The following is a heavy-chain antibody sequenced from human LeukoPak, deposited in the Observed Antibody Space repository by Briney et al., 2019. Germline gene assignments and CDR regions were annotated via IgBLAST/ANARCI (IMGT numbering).Heavy chain of an antibody. Sequence: QPGGSLRLSCAASGFTFSSYWMHWVRQAPGKGLVWVSRINSDGSTTSYADSVKGRFTISRDNAKNTLYLQMNSLRAEDTAVYYCARDEKSPGMDVWGQGTTVTVSS. CDR3: ARDEKSPGMDV. CDR1: GFTFSSYW. V-gene: IGHV3-74*01. J-gene: IGHJ6*02. CDR2: INSDGSTT.